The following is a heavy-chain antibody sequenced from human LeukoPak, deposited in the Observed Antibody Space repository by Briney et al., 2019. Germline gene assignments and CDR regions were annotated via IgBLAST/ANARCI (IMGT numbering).Heavy chain of an antibody. D-gene: IGHD6-19*01. CDR1: GGSISSGGYY. CDR2: IYYGGST. Sequence: PSETLSLTCTASGGSISSGGYYWSWIRQHPGRGLEWIGYIYYGGSTFYNAPLQSRVTISVDTSKNQFSLRLTSVTAADTAVYYCARDAAVAGTQGWFDPWGQGTLVTVSS. V-gene: IGHV4-31*03. CDR3: ARDAAVAGTQGWFDP. J-gene: IGHJ5*02.